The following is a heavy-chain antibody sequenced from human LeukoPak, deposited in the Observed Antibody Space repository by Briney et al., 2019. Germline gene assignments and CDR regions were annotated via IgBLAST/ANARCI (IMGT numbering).Heavy chain of an antibody. CDR1: GGSINNNY. V-gene: IGHV4-59*01. D-gene: IGHD3-3*01. Sequence: SETLSLTCTVSGGSINNNYWSWFRQSPGKGLEWIGYIYYNGNTNYNTSLESRVTISVDTSKNQFSLKLSSVTAADTAVYYCARGGDFWSDGFDPWGQGTLVTVSS. J-gene: IGHJ5*02. CDR2: IYYNGNT. CDR3: ARGGDFWSDGFDP.